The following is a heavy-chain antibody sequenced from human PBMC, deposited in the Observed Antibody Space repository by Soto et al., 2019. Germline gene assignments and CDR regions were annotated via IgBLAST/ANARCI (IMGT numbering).Heavy chain of an antibody. Sequence: QVQLVQSGAEVKNPGASVKVSCKASGYTFTANYFYWVRQAPGQGLEWMGWIDPNSGDTNYAQKFQGWLTMTRDTSSSTAYMELSRLKSDDTAVDYCARGGPVTAVRGITTTSRFDPCRQGTLVTVSS. CDR2: IDPNSGDT. D-gene: IGHD3-10*01. CDR1: GYTFTANY. CDR3: ARGGPVTAVRGITTTSRFDP. J-gene: IGHJ5*02. V-gene: IGHV1-2*04.